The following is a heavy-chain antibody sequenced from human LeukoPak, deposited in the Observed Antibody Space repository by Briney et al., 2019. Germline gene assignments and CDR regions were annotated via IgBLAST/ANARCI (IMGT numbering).Heavy chain of an antibody. CDR3: AKAFGCSGGSCYHLIMYYYGMDV. V-gene: IGHV3-23*01. CDR2: ISGSGGST. J-gene: IGHJ6*02. CDR1: GFTFSSYA. D-gene: IGHD2-15*01. Sequence: PGGSLRLSCAASGFTFSSYAMSWVRQAPGKGLEWVSAISGSGGSTYYADSVKGRFTISRDNSKNTLYLQMNSLRAEDTAVYYCAKAFGCSGGSCYHLIMYYYGMDVWGQGTTVTVSS.